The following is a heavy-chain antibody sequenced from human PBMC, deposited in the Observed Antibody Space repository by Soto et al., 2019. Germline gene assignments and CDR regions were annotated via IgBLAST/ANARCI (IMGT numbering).Heavy chain of an antibody. CDR3: ARESTVAGTDNWFDS. D-gene: IGHD6-13*01. CDR1: GAFISGYY. CDR2: IYTSGST. Sequence: SETLSLTCTVSGAFISGYYWSWIRQPAGKGLERIGRIYTSGSTKYSPSLKSRATMSVDTSKKQFSLKLNSVTAADTAVYYCARESTVAGTDNWFDSWGQGTLVTVSS. J-gene: IGHJ5*01. V-gene: IGHV4-4*07.